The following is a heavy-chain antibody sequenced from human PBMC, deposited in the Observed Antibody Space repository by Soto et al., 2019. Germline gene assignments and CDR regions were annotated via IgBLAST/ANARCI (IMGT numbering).Heavy chain of an antibody. V-gene: IGHV3-7*04. CDR1: AFTFRNYW. J-gene: IGHJ4*02. CDR3: ARASSSTSGAIYY. D-gene: IGHD2-2*01. Sequence: EVQLVESGGGLVQPGGSLRLSCAASAFTFRNYWMSWVRQAPGKGLECVAKIKQDGSEKYYVDSVKGRFTISRDNAKNSVYLQMNSLTVEDTAMYYCARASSSTSGAIYYWGQGTLVTVSS. CDR2: IKQDGSEK.